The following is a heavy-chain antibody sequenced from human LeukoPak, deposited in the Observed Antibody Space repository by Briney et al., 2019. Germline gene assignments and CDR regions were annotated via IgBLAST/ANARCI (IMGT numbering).Heavy chain of an antibody. J-gene: IGHJ4*02. CDR1: GYTFTSNY. V-gene: IGHV1-46*01. Sequence: EASVKVSCKASGYTFTSNYIHWVRQAPGQGLEWMGMIYPRDGSTSYAQKFQGRVTVTRDTSPSTVHMELSGLRSEDTAVYYCARDQEGFDYWGQGTLVTVSS. CDR3: ARDQEGFDY. CDR2: IYPRDGST.